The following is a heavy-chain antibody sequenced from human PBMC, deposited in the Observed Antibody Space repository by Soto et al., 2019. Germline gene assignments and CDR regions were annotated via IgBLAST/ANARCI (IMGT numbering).Heavy chain of an antibody. D-gene: IGHD4-17*01. Sequence: QVQLVQSGAEVKKPGSSVKVSCKASGGTFSRSAISWVRQAPGQGLDWMGTIIAVLPSPKTAQNIQGRVTITADESTSTAYMELDTLTSDDRAVYYCARDSTVTNALEYWGQGSLVIVSS. J-gene: IGHJ4*02. CDR2: IIAVLPSP. CDR3: ARDSTVTNALEY. V-gene: IGHV1-69*11. CDR1: GGTFSRSA.